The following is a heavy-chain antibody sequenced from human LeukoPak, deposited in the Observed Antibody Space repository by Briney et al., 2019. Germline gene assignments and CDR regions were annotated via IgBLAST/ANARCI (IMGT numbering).Heavy chain of an antibody. CDR3: ARIAAAGRDY. J-gene: IGHJ4*02. CDR1: GGTFSSYA. CDR2: IIPILGIA. V-gene: IGHV1-69*04. D-gene: IGHD6-13*01. Sequence: GASVKVSCKASGGTFSSYAISWVRQAPGQGPEWMGRIIPILGIANYAQKFQGRVTITADKSTSTAYMELSSLRSEDTAVYYCARIAAAGRDYWGQGTLVTVSS.